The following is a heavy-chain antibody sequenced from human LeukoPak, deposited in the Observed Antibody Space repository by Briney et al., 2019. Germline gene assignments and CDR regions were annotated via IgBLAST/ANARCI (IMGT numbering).Heavy chain of an antibody. CDR1: GFTFSSYS. CDR3: ARDVSGRLLDY. Sequence: PGGSLRLSCAASGFTFSSYSMNWVRQAPWKGLEWVSSISSSSSYIYYSDSVKGRFTISRDNAKNSLYLQMNSLRAEDTAVYYCARDVSGRLLDYWGQGTLVTVSS. D-gene: IGHD3-22*01. J-gene: IGHJ4*02. CDR2: ISSSSSYI. V-gene: IGHV3-21*01.